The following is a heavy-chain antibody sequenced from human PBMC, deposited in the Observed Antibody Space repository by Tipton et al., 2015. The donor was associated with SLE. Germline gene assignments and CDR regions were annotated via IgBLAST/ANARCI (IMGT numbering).Heavy chain of an antibody. V-gene: IGHV1-69*01. CDR1: GGTFSSYA. CDR3: AEIPGMGQWLAKDAFDI. Sequence: QLVQSGAEVKKPGSSVKVSCKASGGTFSSYAISWVRQAPGQGLEWMGGVIPIFGTANYAQKFQGRVTITADESTSTAYMELSSLRSEDTAVYYCAEIPGMGQWLAKDAFDIWGQGTMVTVSS. D-gene: IGHD6-19*01. CDR2: VIPIFGTA. J-gene: IGHJ3*02.